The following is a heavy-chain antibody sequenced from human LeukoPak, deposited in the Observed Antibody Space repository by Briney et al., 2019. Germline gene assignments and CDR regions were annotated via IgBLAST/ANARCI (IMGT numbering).Heavy chain of an antibody. J-gene: IGHJ6*02. V-gene: IGHV3-30*18. CDR3: AKDSVGGYDYVWGSYRYRTETNKYGMDV. CDR2: ISYDGSNK. D-gene: IGHD3-16*02. CDR1: EFTFSSYG. Sequence: GGSLRLPRAASEFTFSSYGMHWVRQAPGKGLEWLAVISYDGSNKYYADSVKGRFTISRDNSKNTLYLQMNSLRAEDTAVYYCAKDSVGGYDYVWGSYRYRTETNKYGMDVWGQGTTVTVSS.